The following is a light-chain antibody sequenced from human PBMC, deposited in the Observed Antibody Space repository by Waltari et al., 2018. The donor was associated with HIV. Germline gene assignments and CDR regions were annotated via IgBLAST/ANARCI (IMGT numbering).Light chain of an antibody. CDR3: QQYKSWPRT. CDR2: GAS. V-gene: IGKV3-15*01. Sequence: EIVMTQSPATLSVSPGERVTLSCAASESVSTNLAWFQQKPGQSPRLLIYGASLRAIGVPARFGASGAKTDFTFSISALQSEDVAVYYCQQYKSWPRTFGQGTKVEVK. CDR1: ESVSTN. J-gene: IGKJ1*01.